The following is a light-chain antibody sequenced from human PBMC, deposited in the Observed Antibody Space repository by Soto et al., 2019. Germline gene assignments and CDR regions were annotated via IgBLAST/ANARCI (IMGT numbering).Light chain of an antibody. CDR3: CSYAGGTTFV. Sequence: QSVLTQPASVSGSPGQSITISCNGTISDVGNYDLVSWYQHLPGKAPKLIIYEDSARPSGVSSRFSGSKSGNTASLRISGLRAEDEADYYCCSYAGGTTFVFGTGTKLTVL. V-gene: IGLV2-23*01. CDR1: ISDVGNYDL. J-gene: IGLJ1*01. CDR2: EDS.